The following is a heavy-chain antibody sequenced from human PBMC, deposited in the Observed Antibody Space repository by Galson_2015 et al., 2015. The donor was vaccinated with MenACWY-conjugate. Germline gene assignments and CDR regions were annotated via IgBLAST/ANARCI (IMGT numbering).Heavy chain of an antibody. Sequence: QSGAEVTKPGESLTISCKGSGYSFTDYWIGWVRQMPGKGLEWMGIIYPGDSDTRYSPSFQGQVTISADKSISTAYLQWSSLKASDTAMYYCARQGLRIAQAFDIWGQGTMVTVSS. CDR1: GYSFTDYW. D-gene: IGHD6-13*01. J-gene: IGHJ3*02. V-gene: IGHV5-51*01. CDR2: IYPGDSDT. CDR3: ARQGLRIAQAFDI.